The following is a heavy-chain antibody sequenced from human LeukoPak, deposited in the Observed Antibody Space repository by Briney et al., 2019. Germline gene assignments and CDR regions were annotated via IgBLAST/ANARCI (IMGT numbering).Heavy chain of an antibody. Sequence: SETLSLTCTVSGGSISSYYWSWIRQPPGKGLEWIGYIYYSGSTNYNPSLKSRVTISVDTSKNQFSLKLSSVTAADTAVYYCARGPYYYDSSGYYYVAFEIWGQGTMVTVSS. D-gene: IGHD3-22*01. V-gene: IGHV4-59*01. CDR2: IYYSGST. CDR1: GGSISSYY. CDR3: ARGPYYYDSSGYYYVAFEI. J-gene: IGHJ3*02.